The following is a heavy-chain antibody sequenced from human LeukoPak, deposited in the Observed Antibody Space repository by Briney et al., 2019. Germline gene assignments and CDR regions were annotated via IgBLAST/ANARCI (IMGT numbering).Heavy chain of an antibody. V-gene: IGHV3-30*18. CDR3: AKDEGTRDYYYYYYYGMDL. CDR1: GFTFSSYG. J-gene: IGHJ6*02. D-gene: IGHD3-22*01. CDR2: ISYDGSTK. Sequence: GGSLRLSCAASGFTFSSYGIHWVRQAPGKGLEWVGVISYDGSTKYYADSVKGRFTISRDNSKNTLYLQMNSLRGEDTAVYYCAKDEGTRDYYYYYYYGMDLWGQGTTVTVSS.